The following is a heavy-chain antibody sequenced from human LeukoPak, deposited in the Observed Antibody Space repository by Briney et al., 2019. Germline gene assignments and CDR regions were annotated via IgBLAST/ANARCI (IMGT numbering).Heavy chain of an antibody. V-gene: IGHV3-33*03. J-gene: IGHJ4*02. D-gene: IGHD4-11*01. CDR1: GFTFSTYG. CDR2: IWYDGSKM. CDR3: AKLTTS. Sequence: GTSLRLSCAASGFTFSTYGMHWVRQAPGKGLEWVAVIWYDGSKMYYADSVKGRFTISRDTSKNTLYLQMNSLRAEDTAVYYCAKLTTSWGQGTLVTVSS.